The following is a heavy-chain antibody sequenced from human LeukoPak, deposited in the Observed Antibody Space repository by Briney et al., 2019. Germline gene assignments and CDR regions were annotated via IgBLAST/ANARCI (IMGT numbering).Heavy chain of an antibody. D-gene: IGHD6-19*01. CDR2: ISGSGVTT. J-gene: IGHJ4*02. CDR3: AKAGSSGWYFDY. Sequence: GGSLRLSCAASGFTFSSYAMSWVRQAPGKGLEWVSGISGSGVTTYYADSVKGRFTISRDNSKNTLYLQMNSLRAEDTAVYYCAKAGSSGWYFDYWGQGTLVTVSS. CDR1: GFTFSSYA. V-gene: IGHV3-23*01.